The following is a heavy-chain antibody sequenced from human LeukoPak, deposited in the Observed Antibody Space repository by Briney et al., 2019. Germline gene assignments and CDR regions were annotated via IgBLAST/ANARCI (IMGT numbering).Heavy chain of an antibody. D-gene: IGHD3-9*01. CDR2: ISGSGGST. J-gene: IGHJ4*02. Sequence: GSLRLSCAASGFTFSSYAMSWVRQAPGKGLEWVSAISGSGGSTYYADSVKGRFTISRDNSKNTLYLQMNSLRAEDTAVYYCARREALTGYSHLDYWGQGTLVTVSS. V-gene: IGHV3-23*01. CDR1: GFTFSSYA. CDR3: ARREALTGYSHLDY.